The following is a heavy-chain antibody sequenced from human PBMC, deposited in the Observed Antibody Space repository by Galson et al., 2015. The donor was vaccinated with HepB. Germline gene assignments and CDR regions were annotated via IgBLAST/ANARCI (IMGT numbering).Heavy chain of an antibody. CDR1: GFSVSSNY. Sequence: SLRLSCAASGFSVSSNYMSWVRQAPGMGLEWVSVIYSGGTTYYTDSVKGRFTISRDNSKNTLYLQMNSLRAEDAAVYYCAGAEGGWYYFDYWGQGILVTVSS. J-gene: IGHJ4*02. V-gene: IGHV3-66*01. CDR2: IYSGGTT. CDR3: AGAEGGWYYFDY. D-gene: IGHD6-19*01.